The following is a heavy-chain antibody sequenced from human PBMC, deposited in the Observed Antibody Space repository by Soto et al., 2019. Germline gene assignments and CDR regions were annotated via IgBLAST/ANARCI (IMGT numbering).Heavy chain of an antibody. V-gene: IGHV3-30*18. D-gene: IGHD3-16*01. CDR2: ISYDGSNK. J-gene: IGHJ4*02. Sequence: QVQLVESGGGVVQPGRSLRLSCAASGFTFSRYGMHWVRQAPGKGLEWVAVISYDGSNKYYADSVKGRFTISRDNSKNTLYLQMNSLRAEDTAVYYCAKDRGEMSTNVAYYFDYWGQGTLVTVSS. CDR3: AKDRGEMSTNVAYYFDY. CDR1: GFTFSRYG.